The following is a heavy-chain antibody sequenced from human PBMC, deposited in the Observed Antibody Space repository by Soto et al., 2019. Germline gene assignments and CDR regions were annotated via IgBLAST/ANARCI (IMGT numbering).Heavy chain of an antibody. J-gene: IGHJ6*02. Sequence: ASVKVSCKASGYTFTSYYMHWVRQAPGQGLEWMGIINPSGGSTSYAQKFQGRVTMTRDTSTSTVYMELSSLRSEDTAVYYCARDYRNSYDFWSGYYFYYYYAMDVWGQGTTVTVSS. CDR3: ARDYRNSYDFWSGYYFYYYYAMDV. D-gene: IGHD3-3*01. V-gene: IGHV1-46*01. CDR2: INPSGGST. CDR1: GYTFTSYY.